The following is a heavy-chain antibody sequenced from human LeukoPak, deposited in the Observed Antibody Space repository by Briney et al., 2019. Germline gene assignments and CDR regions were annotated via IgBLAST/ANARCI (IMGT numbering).Heavy chain of an antibody. D-gene: IGHD2-21*01. CDR1: GYTFTDYY. Sequence: ASVKVSCKTSGYTFTDYYMHWVRQAPGQGLEWMGWINPNSGVTSSAQKFQGRVTMTRDTSITTVYMKVRWLTSDDTAIYYCARADRLDGAPYLIGPWGQGTLVTVSS. J-gene: IGHJ5*02. V-gene: IGHV1-2*02. CDR3: ARADRLDGAPYLIGP. CDR2: INPNSGVT.